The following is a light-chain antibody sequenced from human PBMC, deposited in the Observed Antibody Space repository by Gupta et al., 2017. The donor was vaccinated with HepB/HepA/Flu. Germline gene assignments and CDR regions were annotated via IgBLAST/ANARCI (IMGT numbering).Light chain of an antibody. V-gene: IGKV3-20*01. CDR3: QQEGSSPRT. Sequence: EIVLTQSPGTLSLSPGERATLSCRASQSVSSSYLAWYQQKPGQAPRLLIYGASSRATGIPDRFSGSGSGTEFTLTINRREPEDFAVYYCQQEGSSPRTFVQGTKVEIK. CDR2: GAS. J-gene: IGKJ1*01. CDR1: QSVSSSY.